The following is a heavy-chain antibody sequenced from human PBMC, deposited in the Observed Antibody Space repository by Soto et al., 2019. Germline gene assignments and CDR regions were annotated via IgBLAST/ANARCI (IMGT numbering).Heavy chain of an antibody. CDR2: ISWNSGSI. CDR3: AKDRSIVVAGNFDY. Sequence: GGSLRLSCAASGFTFDDSAMHWVRQAPGKGLEWVSGISWNSGSIGYADSVKGRFTISRDNAKNSLYLQMNSLRAEDTALYYCAKDRSIVVAGNFDYWGQGTLVTVSS. J-gene: IGHJ4*02. CDR1: GFTFDDSA. V-gene: IGHV3-9*01. D-gene: IGHD6-19*01.